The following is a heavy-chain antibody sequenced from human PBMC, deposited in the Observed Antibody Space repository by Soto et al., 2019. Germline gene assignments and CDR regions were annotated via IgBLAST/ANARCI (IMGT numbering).Heavy chain of an antibody. CDR1: GFSLSADGVG. J-gene: IGHJ3*01. CDR3: AHAYGGTSCPNDAFDV. V-gene: IGHV2-5*02. D-gene: IGHD2-21*01. Sequence: QITLKESGPTLVKPTQTLTLTCTFSGFSLSADGVGVGWIRQPPGKALEWLALIYWDDDQRYSPSLKTRLTIPKDTSKNQVVLTMTNMDPVDTATYYCAHAYGGTSCPNDAFDVWGQGTVVTVSS. CDR2: IYWDDDQ.